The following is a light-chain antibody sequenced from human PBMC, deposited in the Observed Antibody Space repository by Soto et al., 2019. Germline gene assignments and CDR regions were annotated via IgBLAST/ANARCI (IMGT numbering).Light chain of an antibody. J-gene: IGKJ1*01. Sequence: DIQMTQSPSTLSASVGDRVTITCRARQSISSWLAWYQQKPGKAPKLLIYKASSLESGVPSRFSGSGSGTEFTLSISSLQPDDFETYYGQQYNSYWTFGQGTKVEIK. CDR2: KAS. V-gene: IGKV1-5*03. CDR3: QQYNSYWT. CDR1: QSISSW.